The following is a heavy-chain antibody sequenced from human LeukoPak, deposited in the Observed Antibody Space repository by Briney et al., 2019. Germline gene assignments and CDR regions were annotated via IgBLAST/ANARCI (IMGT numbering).Heavy chain of an antibody. D-gene: IGHD3-10*01. CDR3: AKEKSSRYGSGSYYPDY. CDR1: GFTFSNYG. Sequence: GGSLRLSCAASGFTFSNYGMHWVRQAPGKGLEWVAVISYDGSNKYYADSVKGRFTISRDNSKNTLYLQVNSLRAEDTAVYYCAKEKSSRYGSGSYYPDYWGRGTLVTVSS. J-gene: IGHJ4*02. V-gene: IGHV3-30*18. CDR2: ISYDGSNK.